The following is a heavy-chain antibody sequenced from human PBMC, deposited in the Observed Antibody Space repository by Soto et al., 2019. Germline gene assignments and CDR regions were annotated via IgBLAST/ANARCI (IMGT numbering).Heavy chain of an antibody. J-gene: IGHJ4*02. V-gene: IGHV3-23*01. Sequence: GGSLRLSCAASGFTFSSYAMSWVRQAPGKGLEWVSAITGSGGSTYYADSVKGRFTISRDNSKNTLYLQMNSLRAEDTAVYYCGKLFLGLGELWAPFDYWARGTLVTVP. D-gene: IGHD3-16*01. CDR3: GKLFLGLGELWAPFDY. CDR2: ITGSGGST. CDR1: GFTFSSYA.